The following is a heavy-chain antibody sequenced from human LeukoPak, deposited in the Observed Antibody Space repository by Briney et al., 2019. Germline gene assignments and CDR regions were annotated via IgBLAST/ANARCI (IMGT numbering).Heavy chain of an antibody. CDR3: AKSQRYCSGGSCPNDY. CDR1: GFTFSSYW. Sequence: GGSLRLSCAASGFTFSSYWMHWVRQAPGKGLEWVSAISGSGGSTYYADSVKGRFTISRDNSKNTLYLQMNSLRAEDTAVYYCAKSQRYCSGGSCPNDYWGQGTLVTVSS. J-gene: IGHJ4*02. D-gene: IGHD2-15*01. V-gene: IGHV3-23*01. CDR2: ISGSGGST.